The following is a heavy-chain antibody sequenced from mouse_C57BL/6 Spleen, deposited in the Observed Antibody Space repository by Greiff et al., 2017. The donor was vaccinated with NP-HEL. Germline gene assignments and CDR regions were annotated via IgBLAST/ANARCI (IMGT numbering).Heavy chain of an antibody. CDR2: ISDGGSYT. CDR1: GFTFSSYA. D-gene: IGHD1-1*01. Sequence: EVMLVESGGGLVKPGGSLKLSCAASGFTFSSYAMSWVRQTPEKRLEWVATISDGGSYTYYPDNVKGRFTISRDNAKNNLYLQMSHLKSEDTAMYYCARHYGSSNAWFAYWGQGTLVTVSA. CDR3: ARHYGSSNAWFAY. V-gene: IGHV5-4*03. J-gene: IGHJ3*01.